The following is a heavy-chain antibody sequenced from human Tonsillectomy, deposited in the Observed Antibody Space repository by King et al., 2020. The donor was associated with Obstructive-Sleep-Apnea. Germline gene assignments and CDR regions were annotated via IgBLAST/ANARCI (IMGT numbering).Heavy chain of an antibody. CDR2: ISWNSGSI. V-gene: IGHV3-9*01. J-gene: IGHJ4*02. D-gene: IGHD3-9*01. Sequence: VQLVESGGGLVQPGRSLRLSCAASGFTFDDYAMHWVRQAPGTGLEWVSGISWNSGSIAYADSVKGRFTISRDNAKNSLYLQMNSLRAEDTALYYCAKASLNGYDILTGYFDYWGQGTLVTVSS. CDR3: AKASLNGYDILTGYFDY. CDR1: GFTFDDYA.